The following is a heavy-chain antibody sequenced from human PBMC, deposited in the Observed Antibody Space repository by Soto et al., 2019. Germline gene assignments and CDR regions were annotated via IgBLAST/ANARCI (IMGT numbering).Heavy chain of an antibody. V-gene: IGHV4-31*03. CDR3: ARVQNILTGYYSPFCVWFDP. CDR2: IYYSGST. J-gene: IGHJ5*02. CDR1: GGSISSGGYY. Sequence: SETLSLTCTVSGGSISSGGYYWSWIRQHPGKGLEWIGYIYYSGSTYYNPSPKSRVTISVDTSKNQFSLKLSSVTAADTAVYYCARVQNILTGYYSPFCVWFDPWGQGTLVTVSS. D-gene: IGHD3-9*01.